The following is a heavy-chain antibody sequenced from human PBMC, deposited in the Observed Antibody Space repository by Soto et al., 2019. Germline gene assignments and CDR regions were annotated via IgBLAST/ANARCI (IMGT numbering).Heavy chain of an antibody. J-gene: IGHJ5*02. CDR3: AKDAAYYDILTANWFDP. Sequence: LRLSCAASGFTFSSYAMSWVRQAPGKGLEWVSAISGSGGSTYYADSVKGRFTISRDNSKNTLYLQMNSLRAEDTAVYYCAKDAAYYDILTANWFDPWGQGTLVTVSS. CDR2: ISGSGGST. D-gene: IGHD3-9*01. V-gene: IGHV3-23*01. CDR1: GFTFSSYA.